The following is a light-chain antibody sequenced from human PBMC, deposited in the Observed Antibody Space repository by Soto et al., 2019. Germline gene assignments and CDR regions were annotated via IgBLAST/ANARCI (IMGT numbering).Light chain of an antibody. V-gene: IGKV3-20*01. CDR1: QSVSGNN. CDR3: QQYDSSLWT. J-gene: IGKJ1*01. CDR2: GVS. Sequence: EIVLTQSAGTLSLSPGERATLSCRASQSVSGNNLVWYQQKPGQAPRLLIYGVSSRATGIPDRFSGSGSGTDFTLTISRLEPDDFAVYYCQQYDSSLWTFGQGTKVEIK.